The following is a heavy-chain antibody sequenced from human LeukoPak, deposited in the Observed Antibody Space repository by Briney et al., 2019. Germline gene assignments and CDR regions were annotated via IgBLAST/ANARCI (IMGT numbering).Heavy chain of an antibody. D-gene: IGHD1-20*01. CDR2: IYSGSST. CDR3: ARVLVTGLKRSFDY. CDR1: GFTFSNAW. Sequence: GGSLRLSCSASGFTFSNAWMSWVRQAPGKGLEWVSNIYSGSSTYYADSVKGRFTISRDNSKNTLYLQMNSLRADDTAVYFCARVLVTGLKRSFDYWGQGTLVTVSS. J-gene: IGHJ4*02. V-gene: IGHV3-66*01.